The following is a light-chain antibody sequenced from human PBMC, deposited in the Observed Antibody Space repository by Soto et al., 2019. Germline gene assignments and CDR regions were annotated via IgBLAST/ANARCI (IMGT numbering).Light chain of an antibody. CDR2: DAS. CDR3: QQYNSYSGYT. Sequence: DIQMTQSPSTLSASVGDRVTITCRGSQSISPWLAWYQQKPGKAPKFLVYDASSLNSGVPSRFSGSGSGTEFTLTISSLQPDDFATYYCQQYNSYSGYTFGQGTKLEIK. J-gene: IGKJ2*01. CDR1: QSISPW. V-gene: IGKV1-5*01.